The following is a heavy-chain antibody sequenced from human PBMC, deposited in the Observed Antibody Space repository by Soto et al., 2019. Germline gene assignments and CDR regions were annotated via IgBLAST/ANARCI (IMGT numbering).Heavy chain of an antibody. CDR2: INPSGDST. CDR1: GYTFSSYY. D-gene: IGHD6-19*01. Sequence: QVQLVQSGAEVKKPGASVKVSCKASGYTFSSYYMHWVRQAPGQGLEWMGVINPSGDSTNYAQKFQGRFTMTRDTSTSTVYLEVTSLRSEDTAVYYCARVGSQMIVAATDYFDYWGQGTLVTVSS. J-gene: IGHJ4*02. CDR3: ARVGSQMIVAATDYFDY. V-gene: IGHV1-46*01.